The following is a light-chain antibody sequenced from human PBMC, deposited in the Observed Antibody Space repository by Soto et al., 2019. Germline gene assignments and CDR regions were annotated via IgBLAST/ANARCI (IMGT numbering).Light chain of an antibody. CDR2: GNS. Sequence: QSVLTQPPSVSGAPGQRVTISCTGSSSNIGAGYEIHWYQQLPGTAPKLLIYGNSNRPSGVPDRFSGSKSGTSASLAITGLQAEDEADYYCCSYVPTSASLVFGGGTKVTVL. CDR3: CSYVPTSASLV. J-gene: IGLJ2*01. CDR1: SSNIGAGYE. V-gene: IGLV1-40*01.